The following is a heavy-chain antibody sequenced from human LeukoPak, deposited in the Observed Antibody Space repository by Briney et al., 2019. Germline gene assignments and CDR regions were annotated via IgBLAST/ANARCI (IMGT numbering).Heavy chain of an antibody. V-gene: IGHV3-9*01. D-gene: IGHD1-26*01. J-gene: IGHJ4*02. CDR3: AKDQDGSHPQDYFDY. CDR1: GFTFDDYA. Sequence: PGGSLRLSCAASGFTFDDYAMHWVRQAPGKGLEWVSGISWNSGSIGYADSVKGRFTISRDNAKNSLYLQMNSLRAEDTAVYYCAKDQDGSHPQDYFDYWGQGTLVTVSS. CDR2: ISWNSGSI.